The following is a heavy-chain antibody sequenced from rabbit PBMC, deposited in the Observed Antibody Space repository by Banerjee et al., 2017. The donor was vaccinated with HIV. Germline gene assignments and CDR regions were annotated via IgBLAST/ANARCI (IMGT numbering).Heavy chain of an antibody. CDR3: ARDLAGVTGWNFNL. J-gene: IGHJ4*01. Sequence: QEQLVESGGGLVQPEGSLTLTCKASGFALSSYYYICWVRQAPGKGLELIGCIYTGDTGTTWYASWVNGRFTTSKTSSTTVTLQMTSLTAADTATYFCARDLAGVTGWNFNLWGPGTLVTV. CDR1: GFALSSYYY. D-gene: IGHD4-1*01. V-gene: IGHV1S45*01. CDR2: IYTGDTGTT.